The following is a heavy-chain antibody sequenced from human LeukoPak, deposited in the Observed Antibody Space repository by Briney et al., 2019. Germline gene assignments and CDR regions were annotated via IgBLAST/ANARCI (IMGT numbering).Heavy chain of an antibody. J-gene: IGHJ5*02. CDR1: GFSFSSYY. CDR2: IYSGGST. V-gene: IGHV3-53*01. Sequence: HPGGSLRLSCAASGFSFSSYYMSWVRQAPGKGLEWVSVIYSGGSTYYADSVKGRFTISRDNSKNTLYLQMNSLRAEDTAVYYCARGLQWFGELSGSVPLNWFDPWGQGTLVTVSS. CDR3: ARGLQWFGELSGSVPLNWFDP. D-gene: IGHD3-10*01.